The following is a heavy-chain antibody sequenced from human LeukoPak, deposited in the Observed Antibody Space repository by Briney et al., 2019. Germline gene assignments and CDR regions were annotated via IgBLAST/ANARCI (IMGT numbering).Heavy chain of an antibody. D-gene: IGHD7-27*01. CDR3: ARELLGAPTPGAY. Sequence: SETLSLTCALSTVSGSSGNWWSWVRQPPGKGLEWIGEVHKTGKTNYNPSPKTRVTISIDASKNQLSLELTSVTAADAAVYYCARELLGAPTPGAYWGQGTRVTVSS. J-gene: IGHJ4*02. V-gene: IGHV4-4*02. CDR2: VHKTGKT. CDR1: TVSGSSGNW.